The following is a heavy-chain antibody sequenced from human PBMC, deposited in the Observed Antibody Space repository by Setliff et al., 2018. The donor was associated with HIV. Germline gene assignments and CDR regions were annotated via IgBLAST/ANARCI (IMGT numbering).Heavy chain of an antibody. V-gene: IGHV3-7*01. CDR3: ARWGSGSYERVFDY. Sequence: SCAASGFRFRSYWMSWVRQAPGKGLESVANVKQDGTETLYVDSVKGRFTISRDNANNLVYLQMNSLRVEDTAVYFCARWGSGSYERVFDYWGQGMLVTVSS. CDR1: GFRFRSYW. CDR2: VKQDGTET. J-gene: IGHJ4*02. D-gene: IGHD1-26*01.